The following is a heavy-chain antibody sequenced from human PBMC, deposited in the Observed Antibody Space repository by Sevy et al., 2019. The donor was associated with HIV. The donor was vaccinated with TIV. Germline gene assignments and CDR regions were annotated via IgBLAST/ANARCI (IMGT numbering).Heavy chain of an antibody. CDR3: AREGGYTDQGMDV. D-gene: IGHD5-12*01. CDR2: IDSRSSNI. Sequence: GGSLRLSCAASGFTFSSYSMNWVRQAPGKGLEWLSYIDSRSSNIYYADSVKGRSTVSRDNAKNSLYVQMNSLRGEDTAVYYCAREGGYTDQGMDVWGQGTTVTVSS. CDR1: GFTFSSYS. J-gene: IGHJ6*02. V-gene: IGHV3-48*01.